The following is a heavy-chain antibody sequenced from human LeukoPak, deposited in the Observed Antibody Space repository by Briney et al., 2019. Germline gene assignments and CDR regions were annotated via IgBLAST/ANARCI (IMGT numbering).Heavy chain of an antibody. V-gene: IGHV4-39*01. CDR3: ARHYDFWSGYYVDY. CDR1: GGSISGSSYY. D-gene: IGHD3-3*01. CDR2: IYYSGST. J-gene: IGHJ4*02. Sequence: PSETLSLTCTVSGGSISGSSYYWGWIRQPPGKGLEWIGGIYYSGSTYYNPSLKSRVTISVDTSKNQFSLKLSSVTAADTAVYYCARHYDFWSGYYVDYWGQGTLVTVSS.